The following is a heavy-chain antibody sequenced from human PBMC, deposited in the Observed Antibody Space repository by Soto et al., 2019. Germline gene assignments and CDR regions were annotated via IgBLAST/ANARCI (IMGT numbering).Heavy chain of an antibody. V-gene: IGHV4-39*01. CDR2: IYYSGST. J-gene: IGHJ4*02. Sequence: GWIRQPPGKGLEWIGSIYYSGSTYYNPSLKSRVTISVDTSKNQFSLKLSSVTAADTAVYYCARGGIIMVRGSDYWGQGTLVTVSS. CDR3: ARGGIIMVRGSDY. D-gene: IGHD3-10*01.